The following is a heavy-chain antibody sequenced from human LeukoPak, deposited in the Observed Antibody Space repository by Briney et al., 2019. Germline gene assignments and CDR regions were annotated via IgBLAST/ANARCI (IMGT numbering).Heavy chain of an antibody. CDR3: ARGGRRTKDRDAFDI. V-gene: IGHV1-18*04. CDR1: GYTFTSYG. J-gene: IGHJ3*02. D-gene: IGHD6-25*01. CDR2: ISAYNGNT. Sequence: ASVKVSCKASGYTFTSYGISWVRQAPGQGLEWMGWISAYNGNTNYAQKLQGRVTMTTDTSTSTAYMELRSLRSDDAAVYYCARGGRRTKDRDAFDIWGQGTMVTVSS.